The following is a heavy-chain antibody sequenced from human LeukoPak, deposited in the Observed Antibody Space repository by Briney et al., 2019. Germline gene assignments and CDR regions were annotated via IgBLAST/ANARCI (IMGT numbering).Heavy chain of an antibody. CDR1: GFTFSSYW. V-gene: IGHV3-7*01. J-gene: IGHJ4*02. CDR2: IKQDGSEK. D-gene: IGHD3-10*01. Sequence: GGSLRLSCAASGFTFSSYWMSWVRQAPGKGLEWVANIKQDGSEKYYVDSVKGRFTISRDNAKNSLYLQMNSLRAEDTAVYYCARDFYGSGSWPVYWGQGTLVTVSS. CDR3: ARDFYGSGSWPVY.